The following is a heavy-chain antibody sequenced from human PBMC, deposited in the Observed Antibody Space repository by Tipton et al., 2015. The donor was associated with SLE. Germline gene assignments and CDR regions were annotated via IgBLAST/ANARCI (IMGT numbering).Heavy chain of an antibody. CDR2: ISDTGETV. V-gene: IGHV3-48*03. CDR3: AREVVVPAIRDYYGMDV. D-gene: IGHD2-2*01. J-gene: IGHJ6*02. CDR1: GFSFSNYE. Sequence: SLRLSCEASGFSFSNYEMHWVRQVPGKGLEWLSYISDTGETVFYADSVKGRFAISRDNAKNTLYLQMNSLRAEDTAVYYCAREVVVPAIRDYYGMDVWGQGTTVTVSS.